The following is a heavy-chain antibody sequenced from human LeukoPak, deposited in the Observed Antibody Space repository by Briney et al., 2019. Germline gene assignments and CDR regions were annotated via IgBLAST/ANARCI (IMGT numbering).Heavy chain of an antibody. D-gene: IGHD3-10*01. CDR1: GYTFTTYD. V-gene: IGHV1-8*01. CDR3: ARANYYGSGKKDLDY. CDR2: MNPNSGNT. Sequence: ASVKVSCKASGYTFTTYDINWVRQATGQGLEWMGWMNPNSGNTGYAQKFQGRVAMTRNTSMSTAYMELNSLRSEDTAVYYCARANYYGSGKKDLDYWGQGTLVTVSS. J-gene: IGHJ4*02.